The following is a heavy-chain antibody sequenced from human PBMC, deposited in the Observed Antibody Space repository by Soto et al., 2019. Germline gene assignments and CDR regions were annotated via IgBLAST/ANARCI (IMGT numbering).Heavy chain of an antibody. V-gene: IGHV3-21*06. CDR3: VRGGRGYTRDDVFDI. Sequence: EVPLVESGGGLVKPGGSLRLSCVDSGFTFSSYSMNWVRQAPGKGLEWVSSISAYSSPIFYADSVKGRFTISRDNAKNSLYLQMNSPRAGDTAVYYCVRGGRGYTRDDVFDIWGQGTMVTVSS. CDR2: ISAYSSPI. CDR1: GFTFSSYS. J-gene: IGHJ3*02. D-gene: IGHD2-2*02.